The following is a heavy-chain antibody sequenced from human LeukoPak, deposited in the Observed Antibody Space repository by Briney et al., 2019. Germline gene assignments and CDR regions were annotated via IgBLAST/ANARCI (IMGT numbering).Heavy chain of an antibody. J-gene: IGHJ4*02. Sequence: SETLSLTCTVSGGSISSYYWSWIRQPPGKGLEWIGYIYYSGSTNYNPSLKSRVTISVDTSKNQFSPKLSSVTAADTAVYYCARGRCGYDFDYWGQGTLVTVSS. CDR1: GGSISSYY. CDR3: ARGRCGYDFDY. CDR2: IYYSGST. V-gene: IGHV4-59*01. D-gene: IGHD5-12*01.